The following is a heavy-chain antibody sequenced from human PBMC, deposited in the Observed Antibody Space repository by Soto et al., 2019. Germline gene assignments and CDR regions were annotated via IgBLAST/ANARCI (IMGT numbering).Heavy chain of an antibody. D-gene: IGHD3-22*01. V-gene: IGHV1-69*13. Sequence: ASVKVSCKASGGTFSSYAISWVRQAPGQGLEWMGGIIPIFGTANYAQKFQGRVTITADESTSTAYMELSSLRSEDTAVYYCEAVKYYYDSSGYYPTPDAFDIWGQGTMVTVSS. CDR1: GGTFSSYA. CDR3: EAVKYYYDSSGYYPTPDAFDI. J-gene: IGHJ3*02. CDR2: IIPIFGTA.